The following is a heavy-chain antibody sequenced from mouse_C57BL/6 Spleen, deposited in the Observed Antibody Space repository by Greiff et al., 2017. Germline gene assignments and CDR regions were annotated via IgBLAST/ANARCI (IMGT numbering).Heavy chain of an antibody. CDR2: IDPETGGT. CDR3: TRGGLVAPFDY. CDR1: GYTFTDYE. D-gene: IGHD1-3*01. V-gene: IGHV1-15*01. Sequence: VQLQQPGAELVRPGASVTLSCKASGYTFTDYEMHWVKQTPVHGLEWIGAIDPETGGTAYNQKFKGKAILTADKSSSTAYMELRSLTSEDSAVYYCTRGGLVAPFDYWGQGTTLTVSS. J-gene: IGHJ2*01.